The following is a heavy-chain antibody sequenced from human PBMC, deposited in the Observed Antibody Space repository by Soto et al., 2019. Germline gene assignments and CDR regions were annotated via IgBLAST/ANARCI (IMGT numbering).Heavy chain of an antibody. Sequence: QVQLVQSGAEVKEPGSSVRVSCKASGGTFDNFIMNWVRQTPGQGLEWMGGIVPMLGTPTYAEKFKGRVTISATGSLSTMLTQVTSLKPEDTSIYYRARNGMFISSRRKNSGIDGWGQGITLTV. D-gene: IGHD3-3*01. J-gene: IGHJ6*02. CDR3: ARNGMFISSRRKNSGIDG. V-gene: IGHV1-69*01. CDR2: IVPMLGTP. CDR1: GGTFDNFI.